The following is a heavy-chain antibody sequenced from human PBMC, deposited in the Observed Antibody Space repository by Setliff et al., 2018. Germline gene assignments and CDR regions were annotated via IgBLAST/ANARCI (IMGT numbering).Heavy chain of an antibody. D-gene: IGHD2-2*01. CDR1: GFSFTTFG. Sequence: ASVKVSCKTSGFSFTTFGFSWVRQAPGQGLEWMGWISPYSGETNYAQKFQDRLSVTADTSSKTTYMELRSLTSDDTAVYYCTRSSSYGMRYWFDSWGQGPLVTVSS. CDR3: TRSSSYGMRYWFDS. CDR2: ISPYSGET. V-gene: IGHV1-18*01. J-gene: IGHJ5*01.